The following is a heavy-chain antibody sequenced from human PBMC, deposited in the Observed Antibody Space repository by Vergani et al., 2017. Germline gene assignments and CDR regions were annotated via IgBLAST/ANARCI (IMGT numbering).Heavy chain of an antibody. CDR3: ARVSGYYDFWSGYSPLYYFDY. CDR2: IYSGGST. CDR1: GFTVSSNY. Sequence: VQLVESGGGVVQPGRSLRLSCAASGFTVSSNYMSWVRQAPGKGLEWVSVIYSGGSTYYADSVRGRFTISRDNSKNTLYLQMNSLRAEDTAVYYCARVSGYYDFWSGYSPLYYFDYWGQGTLVTVSS. D-gene: IGHD3-3*01. J-gene: IGHJ4*02. V-gene: IGHV3-53*01.